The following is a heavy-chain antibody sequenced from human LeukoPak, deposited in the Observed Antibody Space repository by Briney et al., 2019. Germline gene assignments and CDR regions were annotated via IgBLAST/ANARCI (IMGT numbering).Heavy chain of an antibody. CDR1: GGSISHYY. CDR3: ARADSSGYYYEGDAFDI. D-gene: IGHD3-22*01. J-gene: IGHJ3*02. V-gene: IGHV4-59*08. Sequence: SETLSLTCTVSGGSISHYYWSWIRQPPGKGLEWIGYIYYTGKTDYNPSLKSRVTISVNTSKNQFSLKLSSVTAADTAVYYCARADSSGYYYEGDAFDIWGQGTMVPSLQ. CDR2: IYYTGKT.